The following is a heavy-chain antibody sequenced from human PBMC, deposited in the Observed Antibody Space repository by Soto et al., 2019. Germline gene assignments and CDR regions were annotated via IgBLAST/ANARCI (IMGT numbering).Heavy chain of an antibody. CDR3: ASPPHTGTDY. Sequence: QVELVESGGGVVQPGTSLRLTCAASGFPFSSYGMHWVRQAPGKGLEWVAVIWYDGSNKYYADSVKGRFTISRDNSKNTLYVQIISLRADDTAVYYCASPPHTGTDYWGQGTLVTVSS. CDR2: IWYDGSNK. V-gene: IGHV3-33*01. D-gene: IGHD5-18*01. CDR1: GFPFSSYG. J-gene: IGHJ4*02.